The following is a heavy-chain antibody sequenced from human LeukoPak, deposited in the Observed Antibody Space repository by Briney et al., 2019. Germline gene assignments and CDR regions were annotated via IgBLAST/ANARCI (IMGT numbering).Heavy chain of an antibody. J-gene: IGHJ4*02. D-gene: IGHD1-7*01. Sequence: GESLKISCKGSGYSFTSYWIGWVRQMPGKGLEWMGIIYLGDSDTRYSPSFQGQVTISADKSISTAYLQWSSLKASDTAMYYCARPSGYGITGTTPLGYWGQGTLVTVSS. CDR1: GYSFTSYW. CDR3: ARPSGYGITGTTPLGY. V-gene: IGHV5-51*01. CDR2: IYLGDSDT.